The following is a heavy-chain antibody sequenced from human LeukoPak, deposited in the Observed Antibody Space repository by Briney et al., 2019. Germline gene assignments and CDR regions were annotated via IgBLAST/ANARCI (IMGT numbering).Heavy chain of an antibody. J-gene: IGHJ3*02. CDR2: IYRGGRT. Sequence: GSLKPSRATPGFTLSCKYLSRVPQGPGEGLGLVPGIYRGGRTYYLGSLKGRFTISRDNSKNTLYLQMNSLRAEDTAVYYCARDFDAFDIWGQGTMVTVSS. V-gene: IGHV3-53*01. CDR3: ARDFDAFDI. CDR1: GFTLSCKY.